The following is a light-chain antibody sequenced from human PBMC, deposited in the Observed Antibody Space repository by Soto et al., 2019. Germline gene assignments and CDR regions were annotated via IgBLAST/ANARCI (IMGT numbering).Light chain of an antibody. CDR3: QQYSAFPYT. Sequence: DIQLTQYPSSLSASVGDRVTITCRASHDTSNSVAWFQQKPGMAPKSLIYGASTLQSGVSSRFSGSGSGTHFTLTITSLQPEDFATYYCQQYSAFPYTFGQGTKVDIK. J-gene: IGKJ2*01. CDR1: HDTSNS. V-gene: IGKV1-16*01. CDR2: GAS.